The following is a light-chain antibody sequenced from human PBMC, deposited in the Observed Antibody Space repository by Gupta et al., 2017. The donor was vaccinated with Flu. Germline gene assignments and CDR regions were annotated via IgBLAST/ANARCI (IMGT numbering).Light chain of an antibody. J-gene: IGLJ3*02. CDR3: QSYDSSNHGV. Sequence: CLLPQPHSVSESPGQPVTISSTRSIGSIASNYVQWYQHRPCRAPTTMLYEDNKRPSGGPDPVSGSIDSSSNAASLTISGLKKEEEADYYCQSYDSSNHGVFGGGTKLTVL. CDR1: IGSIASNY. CDR2: EDN. V-gene: IGLV6-57*03.